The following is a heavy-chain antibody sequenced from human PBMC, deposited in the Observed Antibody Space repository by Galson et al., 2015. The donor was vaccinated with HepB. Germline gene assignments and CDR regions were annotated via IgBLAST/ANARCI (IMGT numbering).Heavy chain of an antibody. D-gene: IGHD3-3*01. J-gene: IGHJ6*03. CDR3: AKRISITFFGPGKNYMDV. CDR2: ISGSGDTT. CDR1: GFTFSSHA. Sequence: SLRLSCAASGFTFSSHAMSWVRQAPGKGLEWVSGISGSGDTTYYAGSVEGRFTISRDNSKNTQYMQINSLTAEDTAVYYCAKRISITFFGPGKNYMDVWGKGTTVTVSS. V-gene: IGHV3-23*01.